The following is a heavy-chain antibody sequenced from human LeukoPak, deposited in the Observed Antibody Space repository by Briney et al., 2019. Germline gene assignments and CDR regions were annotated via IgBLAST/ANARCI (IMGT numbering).Heavy chain of an antibody. V-gene: IGHV3-23*01. D-gene: IGHD3-10*01. Sequence: GGSLRLSCAASGFTFSSYAMSWVRQAPGKGLEWVSAISGSGGSTYYADSVKGRFTISRDNSKNTLYLQMNSLRAEDTAVYCCAKDGIWFGELLYNFDYWGQGTLVTVSS. J-gene: IGHJ4*02. CDR3: AKDGIWFGELLYNFDY. CDR1: GFTFSSYA. CDR2: ISGSGGST.